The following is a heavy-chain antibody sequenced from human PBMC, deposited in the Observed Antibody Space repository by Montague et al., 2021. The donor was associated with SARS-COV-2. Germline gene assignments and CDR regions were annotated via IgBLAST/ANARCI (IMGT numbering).Heavy chain of an antibody. Sequence: SETLSLTCAVYGGSFSGYYWTWIRQSPRKGLEWIGEINHSGSTNYNPSLKSRVTISVDTSKNQFSLKLSSVTAADTAVYYCACGEISTWGLIYYCGMEVWGQGTTVTVSS. J-gene: IGHJ6*02. D-gene: IGHD1-26*01. CDR3: ACGEISTWGLIYYCGMEV. CDR1: GGSFSGYY. CDR2: INHSGST. V-gene: IGHV4-34*01.